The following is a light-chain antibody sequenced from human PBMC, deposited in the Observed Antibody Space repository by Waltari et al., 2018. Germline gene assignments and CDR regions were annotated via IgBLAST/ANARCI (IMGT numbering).Light chain of an antibody. CDR2: GAS. CDR3: HQYGTSPET. V-gene: IGKV3-20*01. CDR1: QSVTSSY. Sequence: EIVLTQSPGTLSLSLGERATLSCRASQSVTSSYLAWYLQKPGQAPRLLIYGASSRATGIPDRFSGSGSGTDFTLTISRLEPEDFAVYYCHQYGTSPETFGQGTKVEIK. J-gene: IGKJ1*01.